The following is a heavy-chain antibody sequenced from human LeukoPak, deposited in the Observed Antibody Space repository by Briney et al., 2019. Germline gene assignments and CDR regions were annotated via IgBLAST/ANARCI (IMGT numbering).Heavy chain of an antibody. Sequence: GGSLRLSCAASGFTFSSYAMSWVRQAPGKGLEWVSGISDGGITTYYADSVRGRFTISRANSKNTLYLQMNTLGADDTAVYYCAKQAGTVYSNFDYWGQGTLVTVSS. V-gene: IGHV3-23*01. D-gene: IGHD4-11*01. CDR3: AKQAGTVYSNFDY. J-gene: IGHJ4*02. CDR2: ISDGGITT. CDR1: GFTFSSYA.